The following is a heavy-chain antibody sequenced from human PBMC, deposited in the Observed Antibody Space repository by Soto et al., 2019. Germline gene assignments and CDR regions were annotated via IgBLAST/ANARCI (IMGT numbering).Heavy chain of an antibody. CDR2: IWYDGSNK. CDR3: ATGPDILTVYSTRYHYYGMDF. CDR1: GFTFSSYG. D-gene: IGHD3-9*01. J-gene: IGHJ6*02. V-gene: IGHV3-33*01. Sequence: GGSLRLSCAASGFTFSSYGMHWVRQAPCKGLEWVAVIWYDGSNKYYADSVKGRFTISRDNSKNTLYLQTNSLRAEDTAVYYCATGPDILTVYSTRYHYYGMDFRGQGTSDTVS.